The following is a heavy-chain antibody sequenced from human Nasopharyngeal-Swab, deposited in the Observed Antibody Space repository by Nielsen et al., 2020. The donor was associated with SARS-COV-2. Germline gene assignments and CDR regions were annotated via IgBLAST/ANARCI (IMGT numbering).Heavy chain of an antibody. J-gene: IGHJ5*02. V-gene: IGHV7-4-1*02. D-gene: IGHD2-2*01. CDR2: INTNTGNP. Sequence: WVRQDPGQGLEWMGWINTNTGNPTYALGFTGRFVFSLDTSVSTAYLQISSLKAEDTAVYYCARAATSLHYLRYCSSTSCYGGGDWFDPWGQGTLVTVSS. CDR3: ARAATSLHYLRYCSSTSCYGGGDWFDP.